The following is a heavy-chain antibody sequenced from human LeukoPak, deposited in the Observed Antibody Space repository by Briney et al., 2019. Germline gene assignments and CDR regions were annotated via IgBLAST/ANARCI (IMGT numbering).Heavy chain of an antibody. CDR2: ISGSGGST. CDR3: AKDGYCSSTSCYGRHAFDI. J-gene: IGHJ3*02. V-gene: IGHV3-23*01. D-gene: IGHD2-2*03. CDR1: RFTFSSYA. Sequence: GGSLRLSCAASRFTFSSYALSWVSQAPGKGLEWVSAISGSGGSTYYADSVKGRFTISRDNSKNTLYLQMNSLRAEDTAVYYCAKDGYCSSTSCYGRHAFDIWGQGTMVTVSS.